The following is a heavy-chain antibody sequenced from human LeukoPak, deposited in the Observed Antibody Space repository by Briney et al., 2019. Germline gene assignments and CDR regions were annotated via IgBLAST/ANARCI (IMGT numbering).Heavy chain of an antibody. CDR1: GFTFSDYY. CDR3: ASDSRKSYYDILTGYYKRYFDY. CDR2: SSSSGSTI. V-gene: IGHV3-11*04. Sequence: PGGSLRLSCAASGFTFSDYYMSWIRQAPGKGLEWVSYSSSSGSTIYYADSVKGRFTISRDNAKNSLYLQMNSLRAEDTAVYYCASDSRKSYYDILTGYYKRYFDYWGQGTLVTVSS. D-gene: IGHD3-9*01. J-gene: IGHJ4*02.